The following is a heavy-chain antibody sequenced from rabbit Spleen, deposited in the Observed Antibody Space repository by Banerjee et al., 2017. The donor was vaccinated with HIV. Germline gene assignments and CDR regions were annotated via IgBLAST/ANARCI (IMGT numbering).Heavy chain of an antibody. V-gene: IGHV1S40*01. Sequence: QSLEESGGDLVKSGASLTLTCTASGVSFSSSSYMCWVRQAPGKGLEWIACIDTGSSGGTYYANWAKGRFTISKTSSTTVTLQMTSLTAADTATYFCARDLAGVIGWNFSLWGQGTLVTVS. J-gene: IGHJ4*01. CDR1: GVSFSSSSY. D-gene: IGHD4-1*01. CDR3: ARDLAGVIGWNFSL. CDR2: IDTGSSGGT.